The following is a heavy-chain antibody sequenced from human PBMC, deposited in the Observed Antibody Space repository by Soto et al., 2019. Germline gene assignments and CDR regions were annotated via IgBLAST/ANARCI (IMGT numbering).Heavy chain of an antibody. Sequence: SETLSLTCTVSGGSISSGGYYWSWIRQHPGKGLEWIGYIYYSGSTYYNPSLKSRVTISVDTSKNQFSLKLSSVTAADTAVYYCAREPRSWGLYDSSGLFDYWGQGTLVTVSS. J-gene: IGHJ4*02. CDR1: GGSISSGGYY. CDR3: AREPRSWGLYDSSGLFDY. D-gene: IGHD3-22*01. V-gene: IGHV4-31*03. CDR2: IYYSGST.